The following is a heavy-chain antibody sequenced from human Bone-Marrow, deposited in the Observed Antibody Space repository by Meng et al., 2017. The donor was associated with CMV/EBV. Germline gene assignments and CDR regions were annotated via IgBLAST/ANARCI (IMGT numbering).Heavy chain of an antibody. Sequence: ASVKVSCKTSGYRFTTYGISWVRQAPGQGLEWMGWISVYDGDTKYAQKYQGRVTMTTDTSTTTAYMELRSLKSDDTAVYYCVRQGYCIVSDCYWGPTHYFDLWGQGKLVNVTS. CDR2: ISVYDGDT. D-gene: IGHD2-21*02. CDR3: VRQGYCIVSDCYWGPTHYFDL. CDR1: GYRFTTYG. J-gene: IGHJ4*02. V-gene: IGHV1-18*01.